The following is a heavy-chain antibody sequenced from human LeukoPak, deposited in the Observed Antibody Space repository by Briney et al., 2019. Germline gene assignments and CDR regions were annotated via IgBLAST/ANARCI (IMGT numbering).Heavy chain of an antibody. V-gene: IGHV4-30-2*01. D-gene: IGHD2-2*01. J-gene: IGHJ5*02. CDR2: IYHSGST. Sequence: SETLSLTCAVSGGSISSGGYSWSWIRQPPGKGLEWIGYIYHSGSTYYNPSHKSRVTISVDRSKNQFSLKLSSVTAADTAVYYCARAKNQLPRFDPWGQGTLVTVSS. CDR3: ARAKNQLPRFDP. CDR1: GGSISSGGYS.